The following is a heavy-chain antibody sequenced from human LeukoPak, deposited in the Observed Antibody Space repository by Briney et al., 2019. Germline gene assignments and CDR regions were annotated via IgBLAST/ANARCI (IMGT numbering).Heavy chain of an antibody. CDR3: ARDRGYSSFDY. D-gene: IGHD4-23*01. CDR2: IKEDGSEI. V-gene: IGHV3-7*01. CDR1: GFTFSSYW. J-gene: IGHJ4*02. Sequence: GGSLRLSCAASGFTFSSYWMSWVRQAPGKGLEWVANIKEDGSEINYVDSVKGRFTISRDNAKNSLFLQMNSLRVEDTAVYYCARDRGYSSFDYWGQGTLVTVSS.